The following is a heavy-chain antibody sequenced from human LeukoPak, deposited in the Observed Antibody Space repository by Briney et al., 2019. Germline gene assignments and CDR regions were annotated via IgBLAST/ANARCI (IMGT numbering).Heavy chain of an antibody. CDR2: IYYPEST. CDR1: GGSISSHY. D-gene: IGHD6-19*01. CDR3: VRHVSSGWDYYNGLDV. J-gene: IGHJ6*02. Sequence: PSETLSLTCTVSGGSISSHYWSWIRQPPGKGLEWIGSIYYPESTHYNPSLESRVTISVDTSKYQVSLTLSSVTATDTAVYYCVRHVSSGWDYYNGLDVWGQGTTVTVSS. V-gene: IGHV4-59*05.